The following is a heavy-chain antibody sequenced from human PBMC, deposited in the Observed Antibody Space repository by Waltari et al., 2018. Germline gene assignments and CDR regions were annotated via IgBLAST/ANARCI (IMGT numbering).Heavy chain of an antibody. Sequence: EVQLVESGGGLGQPGGSLRLSCAASGLPFSSSWMHWVRQAPGKGLVWVSHINSDGSSTSYADSVKSRFTISRDNAKNTLYLQMNSLRAEDTAVYYCARVRLLYTFDYWGQGTLVTVSS. V-gene: IGHV3-74*01. CDR1: GLPFSSSW. D-gene: IGHD2-21*02. CDR2: INSDGSST. CDR3: ARVRLLYTFDY. J-gene: IGHJ4*02.